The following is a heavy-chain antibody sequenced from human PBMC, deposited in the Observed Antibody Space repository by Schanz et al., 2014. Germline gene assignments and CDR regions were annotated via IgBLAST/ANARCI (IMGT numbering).Heavy chain of an antibody. CDR2: INSSGGGT. J-gene: IGHJ6*02. Sequence: QVQVEQSGPEVKKPGASVTVSCQASGYTFSFTSYNVHWVRQAPGQGLEWMGYINSSGGGTSYAQKFQDRLTMTRDASTSTVYMELSSLRSDDTAVYYCARVQDDILTGSEYYYGMDVWGQGTTVNVSS. CDR3: ARVQDDILTGSEYYYGMDV. CDR1: GYTFSFTSYN. D-gene: IGHD3-9*01. V-gene: IGHV1-46*01.